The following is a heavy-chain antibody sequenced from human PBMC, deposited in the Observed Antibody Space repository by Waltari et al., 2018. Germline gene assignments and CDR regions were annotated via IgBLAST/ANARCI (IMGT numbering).Heavy chain of an antibody. Sequence: QVQLVQSGAEVKKPGSSVTVSCKASGGTFSRYAISWLRQAPGPGLEWMGGIIPIFGTANYAQKFQGRVTITTDESTSTAYMELSSLRSEDTAVYYCARGDYYGSGRENYYYYGMDVWGQGTTVTVSS. CDR3: ARGDYYGSGRENYYYYGMDV. CDR1: GGTFSRYA. D-gene: IGHD3-10*01. V-gene: IGHV1-69*05. J-gene: IGHJ6*02. CDR2: IIPIFGTA.